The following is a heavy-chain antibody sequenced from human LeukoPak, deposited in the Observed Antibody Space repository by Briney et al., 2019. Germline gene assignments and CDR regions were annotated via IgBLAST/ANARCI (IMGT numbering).Heavy chain of an antibody. CDR1: GFTFSSHA. CDR2: ISYDGSNK. J-gene: IGHJ4*02. D-gene: IGHD2-15*01. Sequence: GGSLRLSCAASGFTFSSHAMHWVRQAPGKGLEWVAVISYDGSNKYYADSVKGRFTISRDNSKNTLYLQMNSLRAEDTAVYYCAKGPPYCSGGSCYSPFDYWGQGTLVTVSS. CDR3: AKGPPYCSGGSCYSPFDY. V-gene: IGHV3-30*04.